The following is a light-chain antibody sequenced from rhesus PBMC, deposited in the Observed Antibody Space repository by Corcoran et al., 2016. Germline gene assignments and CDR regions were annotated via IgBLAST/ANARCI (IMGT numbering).Light chain of an antibody. Sequence: DIQMTQSPSSLSASVGDRVTITCRASQGITNDLAWYQQKPGETPKVLIYDASSLQSGIPSRFSGSGSGTDFTLTISSLQSEDFATYYCQHYYSTPYSFGQGTKVEIK. CDR1: QGITND. V-gene: IGKV1-33*02. J-gene: IGKJ2*01. CDR2: DAS. CDR3: QHYYSTPYS.